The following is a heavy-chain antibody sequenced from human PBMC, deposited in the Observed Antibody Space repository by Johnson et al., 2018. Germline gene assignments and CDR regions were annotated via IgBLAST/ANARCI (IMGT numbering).Heavy chain of an antibody. CDR3: AKDRYGDYGGMDV. Sequence: QVQLVESGGGVVQPGRSLRLSCAASGFTFSGYGMHWVRQAPGKGLASVAVIWYDGSEKYYGDSVKVRFTISRDNSKNTLYLQMNTRRAEDRAVYYCAKDRYGDYGGMDVWGKGTTVTFSS. D-gene: IGHD4-17*01. CDR1: GFTFSGYG. V-gene: IGHV3-33*06. J-gene: IGHJ6*04. CDR2: IWYDGSEK.